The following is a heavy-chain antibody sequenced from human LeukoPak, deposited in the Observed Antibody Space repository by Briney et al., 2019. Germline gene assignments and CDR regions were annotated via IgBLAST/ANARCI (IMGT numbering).Heavy chain of an antibody. J-gene: IGHJ4*02. V-gene: IGHV3-7*01. D-gene: IGHD1-14*01. Sequence: GGSLRLSCAASGFTFSSYEMNWVRQAPGKGLEWVANINQDGSAKHYVDSVKGRFTISRDNAKNSLYLQMNSLRDEDTAMYYCARDVSATGGKDCWGQGTLVTVSS. CDR2: INQDGSAK. CDR1: GFTFSSYE. CDR3: ARDVSATGGKDC.